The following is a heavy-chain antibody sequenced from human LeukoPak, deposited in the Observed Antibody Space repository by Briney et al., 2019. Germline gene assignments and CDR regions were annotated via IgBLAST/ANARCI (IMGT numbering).Heavy chain of an antibody. J-gene: IGHJ4*02. Sequence: ASVKVSCKASGYTFTSYDFNWVRQATGQRPEWMGWMSPNSGDTGYAQKFQDRVTMTRHTSISTAYMELSSLRSDDTAVYYCARGPPNWGYDYWGPGTLVTVSS. V-gene: IGHV1-8*01. D-gene: IGHD7-27*01. CDR1: GYTFTSYD. CDR2: MSPNSGDT. CDR3: ARGPPNWGYDY.